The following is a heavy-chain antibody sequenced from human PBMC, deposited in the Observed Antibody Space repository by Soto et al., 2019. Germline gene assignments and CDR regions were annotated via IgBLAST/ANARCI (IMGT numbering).Heavy chain of an antibody. CDR3: ARSIVVVTALDY. D-gene: IGHD2-21*02. CDR2: INAGNGNT. J-gene: IGHJ4*02. V-gene: IGHV1-3*05. Sequence: QVQLVQSGAEEKKPGATEKVSCEASGSTFTSYAMHWVRQAPGQRLAWMGWINAGNGNTKYSQKFQGRVTITRDTSASTAYMELSSLRSEDTAVYYCARSIVVVTALDYWGQGTLVTVSS. CDR1: GSTFTSYA.